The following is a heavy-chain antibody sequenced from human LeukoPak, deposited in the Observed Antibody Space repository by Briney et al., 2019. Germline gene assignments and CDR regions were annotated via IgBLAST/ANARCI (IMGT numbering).Heavy chain of an antibody. J-gene: IGHJ6*02. CDR1: GLPFSTNW. CDR3: ATAQVDV. V-gene: IGHV3-74*01. CDR2: INSDGCGT. Sequence: GGPLTLPCVASGLPFSTNWMLWVRHAPGKGLEWVSRINSDGCGTTYADSVKGRFTISRDNAKSTLYLQMNGLRPEDTGLYYCATAQVDVWGQGTTVSVS.